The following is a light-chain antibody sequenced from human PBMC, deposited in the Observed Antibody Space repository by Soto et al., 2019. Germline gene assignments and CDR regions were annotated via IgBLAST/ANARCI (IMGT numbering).Light chain of an antibody. CDR2: GAS. CDR1: LIVSSNF. Sequence: EIVLTQSPGTLSLSPGERATLSCRASLIVSSNFLSWYQQKPGQAPSLLIYGASSRATGVPDRFSGSGSGTEFTLTISRLEPADFSVYYCQQYGSSPVTFGGGTKVEI. J-gene: IGKJ4*01. V-gene: IGKV3-20*01. CDR3: QQYGSSPVT.